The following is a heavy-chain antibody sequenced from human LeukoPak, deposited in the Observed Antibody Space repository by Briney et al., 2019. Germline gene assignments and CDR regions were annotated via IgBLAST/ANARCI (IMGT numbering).Heavy chain of an antibody. Sequence: SETLSLTCTVSGGSISSYYWSWIRQPPGKGLEWIGYIYYSGSTNYNPSLTSRVTISVDTSKNQFSLKLSSVTAADTAVYYCARGPPLGFDYWGQGTLVTVSS. CDR1: GGSISSYY. J-gene: IGHJ4*02. CDR3: ARGPPLGFDY. CDR2: IYYSGST. V-gene: IGHV4-59*01.